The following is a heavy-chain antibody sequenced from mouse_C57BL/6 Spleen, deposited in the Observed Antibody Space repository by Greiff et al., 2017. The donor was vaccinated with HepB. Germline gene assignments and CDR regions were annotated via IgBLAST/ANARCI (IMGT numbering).Heavy chain of an antibody. D-gene: IGHD1-1*01. V-gene: IGHV5-9*01. J-gene: IGHJ1*03. CDR2: ISGGGGNT. CDR3: ASYYYGTGYFDV. Sequence: DVMLVESGGGLVKPGGSLKLSCAASGFTFSSYTMSWVRQTPEKRLEWVATISGGGGNTYYPDSVKGRFTISRDNAKNTLYLQMSSLRSEDTALYYCASYYYGTGYFDVWGTGTTVTVSS. CDR1: GFTFSSYT.